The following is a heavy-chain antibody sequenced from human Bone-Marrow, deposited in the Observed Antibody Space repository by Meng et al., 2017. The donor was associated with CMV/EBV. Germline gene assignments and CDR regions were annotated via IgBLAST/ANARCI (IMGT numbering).Heavy chain of an antibody. V-gene: IGHV4-59*01. Sequence: SETLSLTCTVSGGSISSYYWSWIRQPPGKGLEWIGYIYYSGSTNYNPSLKSRVTISVDTSKNQFSLKLSSVTAADTAVYYCAREVQLVGSIDPWGQGPLVTVYS. CDR1: GGSISSYY. CDR2: IYYSGST. CDR3: AREVQLVGSIDP. D-gene: IGHD6-6*01. J-gene: IGHJ5*02.